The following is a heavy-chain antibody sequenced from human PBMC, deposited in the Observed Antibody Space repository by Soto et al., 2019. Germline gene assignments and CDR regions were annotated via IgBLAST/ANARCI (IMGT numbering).Heavy chain of an antibody. J-gene: IGHJ3*02. V-gene: IGHV3-7*05. CDR2: IKQAESKK. CDR1: GFTLGTYW. Sequence: EVQLEESGGGLVQPGGSLRLSCAASGFTLGTYWMTWVRQAPGKGLEWVANIKQAESKKSYLDSVRGRFTISRDNARNSLYVQMKSLRVEDTGLYYCARDVSPGSSSLYLDAFDIWGQGTMVIVSS. CDR3: ARDVSPGSSSLYLDAFDI. D-gene: IGHD3-10*01.